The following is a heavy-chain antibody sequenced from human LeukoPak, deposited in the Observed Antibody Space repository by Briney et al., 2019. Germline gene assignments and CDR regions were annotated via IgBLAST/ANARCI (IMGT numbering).Heavy chain of an antibody. CDR3: AKGLLLDYYYGVDV. Sequence: GGSLRLSCVASGFSFSSYPMSWVRQGPGRGLEWVSTFSNSGGTTYYADSVKGRFTVSRDNSENTLYLQMNSLRAEDTALYYCAKGLLLDYYYGVDVWGQGTTVTVSS. CDR2: FSNSGGTT. V-gene: IGHV3-23*01. CDR1: GFSFSSYP. D-gene: IGHD2-8*02. J-gene: IGHJ6*02.